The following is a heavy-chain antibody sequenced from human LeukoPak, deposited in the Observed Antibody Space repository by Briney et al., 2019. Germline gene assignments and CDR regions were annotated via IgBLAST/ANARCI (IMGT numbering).Heavy chain of an antibody. J-gene: IGHJ4*02. V-gene: IGHV3-23*01. CDR2: ISGGGGST. CDR1: GFTFSDYY. D-gene: IGHD5/OR15-5a*01. Sequence: GGSLRLSCAASGFTFSDYYMSWIRQAPGKGLEWVSAISGGGGSTYYADSVKGRFTISRDNSKNTLYLQMNSLRAEDTAVYYCAARIASSGWGQGTLVTVSS. CDR3: AARIASSG.